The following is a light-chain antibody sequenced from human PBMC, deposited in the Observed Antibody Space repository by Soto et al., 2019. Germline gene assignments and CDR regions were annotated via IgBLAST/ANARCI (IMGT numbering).Light chain of an antibody. V-gene: IGKV3-20*01. CDR2: GAS. CDR3: QQYGSSLFS. CDR1: QRVNIN. J-gene: IGKJ3*01. Sequence: EVAMAQTPVTLSVSPGERATLSCRASQRVNINLAWYQQKPGQAPRLLIYGASSRATGIPDRFSGSGSGTDFTLTISRLEPEDFAVYYCQQYGSSLFSFGPGTKVDIK.